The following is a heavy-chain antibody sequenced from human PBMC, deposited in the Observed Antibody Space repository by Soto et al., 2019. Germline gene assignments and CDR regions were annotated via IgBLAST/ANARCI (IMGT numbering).Heavy chain of an antibody. D-gene: IGHD1-26*01. CDR3: ARWSFLDY. CDR1: VFSFTSYA. CDR2: ISGSDGKT. Sequence: EVQLLESGGGLVRPGGSLRLSCAASVFSFTSYALSWVRQAPGKGLEWVSTISGSDGKTYYADSVKGRFSISRDTSKTTLYLQMNSLRVEDTAVYYCARWSFLDYWGQGTRVTVS. V-gene: IGHV3-23*01. J-gene: IGHJ4*02.